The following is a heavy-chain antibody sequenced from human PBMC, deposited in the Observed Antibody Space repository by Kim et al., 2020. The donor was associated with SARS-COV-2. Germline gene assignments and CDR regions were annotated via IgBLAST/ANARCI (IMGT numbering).Heavy chain of an antibody. J-gene: IGHJ4*02. CDR1: GFTFSSYS. D-gene: IGHD4-17*01. Sequence: GGSLRLSCAASGFTFSSYSMNWVRQAPGKGLEWVSSISSSSSYIYYADSVKGRFTISRDNAKNSLYLQMNSLRAEDTAVYYCARDGSDYGDSPCDYWGQGTLVTVSS. CDR3: ARDGSDYGDSPCDY. V-gene: IGHV3-21*01. CDR2: ISSSSSYI.